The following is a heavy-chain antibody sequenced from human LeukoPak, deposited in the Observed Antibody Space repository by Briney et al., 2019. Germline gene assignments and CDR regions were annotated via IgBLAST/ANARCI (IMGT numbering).Heavy chain of an antibody. V-gene: IGHV1-69*06. CDR3: ARDCPNYDDFWSGCFDY. Sequence: GASVKVSCKASGGSSTIYAISWVRQAPGQGPQWMGGIIPMFGTTNSAQNFQGRVTITADKSTSVVYMQLSSLRSEDTAMYYCARDCPNYDDFWSGCFDYWGQGTLVTVSS. CDR1: GGSSTIYA. J-gene: IGHJ4*02. CDR2: IIPMFGTT. D-gene: IGHD3-3*01.